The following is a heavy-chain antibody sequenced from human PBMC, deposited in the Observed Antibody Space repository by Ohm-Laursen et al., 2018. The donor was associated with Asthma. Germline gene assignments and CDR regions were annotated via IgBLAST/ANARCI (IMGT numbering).Heavy chain of an antibody. D-gene: IGHD2-15*01. CDR2: ISGSSTTI. CDR3: AKENVVAATSWFDP. CDR1: GFTFSSYS. J-gene: IGHJ5*02. Sequence: SLRLSCSASGFTFSSYSMSWVRQAPGKALEWVSYISGSSTTIYYADSVKGRFTISRDNAENSLFLQMNSLRAEDTALYYCAKENVVAATSWFDPWGQGTLVTVSS. V-gene: IGHV3-48*01.